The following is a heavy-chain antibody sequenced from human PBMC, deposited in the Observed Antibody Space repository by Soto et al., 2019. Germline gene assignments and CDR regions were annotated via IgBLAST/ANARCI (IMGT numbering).Heavy chain of an antibody. J-gene: IGHJ6*02. CDR1: GFTFSSYA. V-gene: IGHV3-23*01. Sequence: GGSLRLSCAASGFTFSSYAMSWVRQAPGKGLEWVSAISGSGGSTYYADSVKGRFTISRDNSKNTLYLQMNSLRAEDTAVYYCAKDLALGQPGYYYYGMDVWGQGTTVTVSS. CDR3: AKDLALGQPGYYYYGMDV. CDR2: ISGSGGST. D-gene: IGHD5-18*01.